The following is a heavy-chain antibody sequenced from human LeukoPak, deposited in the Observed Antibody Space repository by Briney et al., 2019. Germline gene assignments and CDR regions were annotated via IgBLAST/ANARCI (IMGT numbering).Heavy chain of an antibody. CDR2: ISGSAYST. Sequence: PGGSLRLSCAASGFTVSSNYMSWVRQAPGKGLEWVSAISGSAYSTYYADSVKGRFTISRDNSKNTLYLQMNSLRAEDTAVYYCAKEAGYSGYDFPDFWGQGTLVTVSS. CDR3: AKEAGYSGYDFPDF. V-gene: IGHV3-23*01. D-gene: IGHD5-12*01. J-gene: IGHJ4*02. CDR1: GFTVSSNY.